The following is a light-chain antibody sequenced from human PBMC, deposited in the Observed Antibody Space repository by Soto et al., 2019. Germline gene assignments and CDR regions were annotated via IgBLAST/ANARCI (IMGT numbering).Light chain of an antibody. CDR2: GAS. Sequence: DIQMTQSPSSLSASVGDRVTITCRTSQTINNYLNWYRQKPGKVPEVLIYGASSLQRGVSSRFTGSASRTYFTLTISSLQPEEFATYYCQRVYDFPHTLGQGTKVEV. CDR1: QTINNY. CDR3: QRVYDFPHT. J-gene: IGKJ2*01. V-gene: IGKV1-39*01.